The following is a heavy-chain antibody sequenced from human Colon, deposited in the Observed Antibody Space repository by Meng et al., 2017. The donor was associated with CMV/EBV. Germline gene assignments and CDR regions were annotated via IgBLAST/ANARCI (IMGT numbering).Heavy chain of an antibody. D-gene: IGHD3-16*02. J-gene: IGHJ3*02. CDR2: ISRNSGNI. V-gene: IGHV3-9*01. CDR3: ARKGWNYREAFDM. CDR1: GFSFDDYG. Sequence: SLKISCTASGFSFDDYGMHWIRQAPGKGLEWVSGISRNSGNIDYADSVKGRFNISRDNAKNSLYLQMNSLRAEDTAVYYCARKGWNYREAFDMWGQGTRVTVSS.